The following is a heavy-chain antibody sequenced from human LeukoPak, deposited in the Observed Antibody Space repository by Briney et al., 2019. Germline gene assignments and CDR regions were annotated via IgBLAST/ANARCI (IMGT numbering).Heavy chain of an antibody. V-gene: IGHV4-4*02. Sequence: SETLSLTCAVSGGSISSSNWWSWVRQPPGKGLEWIGEIYHSGSTNYNPSLKSRVTISVDKSKNQFSLKLSSVTAADTAVYYCARDRRDYDSWSGYKTGTHYFDYWGQGSLVTVSS. CDR3: ARDRRDYDSWSGYKTGTHYFDY. J-gene: IGHJ4*02. D-gene: IGHD3-3*01. CDR2: IYHSGST. CDR1: GGSISSSNW.